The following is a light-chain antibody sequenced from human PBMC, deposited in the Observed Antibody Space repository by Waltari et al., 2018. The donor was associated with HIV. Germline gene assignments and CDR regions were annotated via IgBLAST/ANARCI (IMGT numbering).Light chain of an antibody. J-gene: IGKJ4*01. Sequence: DIQMTQSPSSLSASVGDRVTITCRASRDIGTELAWFQQTPGKAPRRLIFPAYKLESDVPSRFSGSGFATEFTLTISSVHPEDFATYYCLQCHSFPLTFGGGTRVQ. CDR1: RDIGTE. CDR2: PAY. CDR3: LQCHSFPLT. V-gene: IGKV1-17*01.